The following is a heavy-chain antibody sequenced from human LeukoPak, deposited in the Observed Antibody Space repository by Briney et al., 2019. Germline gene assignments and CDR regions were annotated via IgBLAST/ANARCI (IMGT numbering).Heavy chain of an antibody. Sequence: GGSLRLSCAASGFTFSSYGMSWVRQAPGKGLEWVSTISASGGSTYYADSVKGRFTISRDNSKSTLYLQMNSLSAEDTAVYYCAHQQRWQQLAWGQGTLVTVSS. CDR1: GFTFSSYG. CDR3: AHQQRWQQLA. J-gene: IGHJ4*02. V-gene: IGHV3-23*01. D-gene: IGHD6-13*01. CDR2: ISASGGST.